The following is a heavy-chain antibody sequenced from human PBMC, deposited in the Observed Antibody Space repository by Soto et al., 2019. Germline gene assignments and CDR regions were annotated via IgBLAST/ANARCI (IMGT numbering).Heavy chain of an antibody. CDR1: GYSFTNSG. V-gene: IGHV1-18*01. Sequence: ASVKVSCKTAGYSFTNSGITWVRQAPGKGLEWMGWISPYNGNTNYAEKIQGRGTMTTDTSTRTAYMELSSLTSDDTAVYYCARDQAKFVTDYYHHYRMDVWGQGTTAIVSS. J-gene: IGHJ6*02. CDR3: ARDQAKFVTDYYHHYRMDV. CDR2: ISPYNGNT. D-gene: IGHD1-20*01.